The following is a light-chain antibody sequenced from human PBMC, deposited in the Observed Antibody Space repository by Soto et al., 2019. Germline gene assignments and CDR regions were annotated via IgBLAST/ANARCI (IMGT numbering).Light chain of an antibody. V-gene: IGLV2-11*01. CDR3: CSYAGSPRYV. CDR2: DVS. CDR1: SSDVGGYNY. Sequence: QSALTQPRSVSGSPGQSVTISCTGTSSDVGGYNYVSWYQQHPGKPPKVMIYDVSERASGVPDRFSGSKSGNTASLTVSGLQAEDEADYYCCSYAGSPRYVFGTGTKVTVL. J-gene: IGLJ1*01.